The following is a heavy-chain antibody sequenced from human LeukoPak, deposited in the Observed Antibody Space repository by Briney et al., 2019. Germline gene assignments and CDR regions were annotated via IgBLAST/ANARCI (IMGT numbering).Heavy chain of an antibody. V-gene: IGHV4-39*01. Sequence: SETLSLTCSVSCGSISEISYSWGWIRQPPGKRLEWIGNIYYSGSTNNNPSLESRVVISVDTSRNQFSLTLTSVTATDTAVCYCARQGVVGATGFDFWGQGFLVTVSS. CDR2: IYYSGST. CDR1: CGSISEISYS. CDR3: ARQGVVGATGFDF. D-gene: IGHD1-26*01. J-gene: IGHJ4*02.